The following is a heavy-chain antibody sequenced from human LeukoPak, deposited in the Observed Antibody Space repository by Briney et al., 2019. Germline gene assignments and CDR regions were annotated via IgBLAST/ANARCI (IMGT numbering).Heavy chain of an antibody. V-gene: IGHV3-7*01. J-gene: IGHJ3*02. CDR2: INQDGGEK. Sequence: GGSLRLSCTASVYTYSRNYMTCVRQAPGKGLEWVANINQDGGEKYYVDSVKGRFTISRDNAKNSLFLQMNSLRAEDTAVYYCGKERVSHAFDIWGQGTMVTVSS. CDR3: GKERVSHAFDI. D-gene: IGHD6-6*01. CDR1: VYTYSRNY.